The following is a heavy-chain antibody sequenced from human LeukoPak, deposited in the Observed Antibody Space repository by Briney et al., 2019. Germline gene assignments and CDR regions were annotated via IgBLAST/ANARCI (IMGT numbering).Heavy chain of an antibody. V-gene: IGHV4-59*08. J-gene: IGHJ4*02. CDR2: ISDTGST. Sequence: SQTLSLTCTVPGDYISSYYWSWIRQPPGKGLEWIGYISDTGSTNYNPSLKSRLTISVDTSKNQFSLKVTSVTAADTAVYYCARQRRSASLLYYFDYWGQGTLVTVSS. D-gene: IGHD2-15*01. CDR3: ARQRRSASLLYYFDY. CDR1: GDYISSYY.